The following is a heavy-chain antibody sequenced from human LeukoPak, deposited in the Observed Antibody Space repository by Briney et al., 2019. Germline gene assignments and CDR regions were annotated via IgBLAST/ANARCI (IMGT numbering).Heavy chain of an antibody. CDR1: GYTFTSYD. V-gene: IGHV1-8*01. D-gene: IGHD2-2*01. J-gene: IGHJ4*02. Sequence: ASVKVSCKASGYTFTSYDINWVRQATGQGLEWMGWMNPNSGNTGYAQKFQGRVTMTRNTSISTAYMELSSLRSEDTAVYYCARGFRGSRYCSSTSCYAFDYWGQGTLVTVSS. CDR2: MNPNSGNT. CDR3: ARGFRGSRYCSSTSCYAFDY.